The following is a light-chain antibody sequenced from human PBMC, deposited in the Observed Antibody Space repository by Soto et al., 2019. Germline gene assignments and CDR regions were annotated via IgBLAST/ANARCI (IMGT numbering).Light chain of an antibody. Sequence: QSVLTQPASVSGSPGQSITISCTGTSSDVGSYNYVSWYQQHPGKAPKLMIYEVSDRPSGISSRFSGSKSSNTASLTISGLQTEDEADYYCSSYTSSSTLFGTGTKVTVL. CDR3: SSYTSSSTL. J-gene: IGLJ1*01. CDR1: SSDVGSYNY. V-gene: IGLV2-14*01. CDR2: EVS.